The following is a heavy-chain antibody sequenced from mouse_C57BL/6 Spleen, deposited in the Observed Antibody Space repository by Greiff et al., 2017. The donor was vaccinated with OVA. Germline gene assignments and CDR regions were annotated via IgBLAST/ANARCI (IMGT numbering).Heavy chain of an antibody. V-gene: IGHV1-18*01. Sequence: EVKLMESGPELVKPGASVKIPCKASGYTFTDYNMDWVKQSHGKSLEWIGDINPNNGGTIYNQKFKGKATLTVDKSSSTAYMELRSLTSEDTAVYYCARVAYYSNWYFDVWGTGTTVTVSS. CDR1: GYTFTDYN. CDR3: ARVAYYSNWYFDV. J-gene: IGHJ1*03. D-gene: IGHD2-5*01. CDR2: INPNNGGT.